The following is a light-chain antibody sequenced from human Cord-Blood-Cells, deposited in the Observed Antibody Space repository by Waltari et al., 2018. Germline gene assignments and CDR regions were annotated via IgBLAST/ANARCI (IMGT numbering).Light chain of an antibody. V-gene: IGKV1-39*01. CDR3: QQSYSTPWT. CDR2: AAS. Sequence: DIQMTQSPSSLSPSVGDRVTITCRASQSISSYLNGYQQKPGKAPKLLIYAASSLQSGVPSRCSGSGSGTDFTLTISSLQPEDFATYYCQQSYSTPWTFGQGTKVEIK. CDR1: QSISSY. J-gene: IGKJ1*01.